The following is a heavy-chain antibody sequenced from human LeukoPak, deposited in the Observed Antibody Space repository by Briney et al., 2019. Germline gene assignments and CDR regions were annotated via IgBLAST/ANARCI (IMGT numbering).Heavy chain of an antibody. D-gene: IGHD3-16*01. CDR1: GFTFSSYG. J-gene: IGHJ4*02. V-gene: IGHV3-23*01. Sequence: GGTLRLSCAASGFTFSSYGMSWVRQAPGKGLEWVSAISGSGGSTYYADSVKGRFTISRDNSKNTLYLQMNSLGAEDTAVYYCAKGWGAADYWGQGTLVTVSS. CDR2: ISGSGGST. CDR3: AKGWGAADY.